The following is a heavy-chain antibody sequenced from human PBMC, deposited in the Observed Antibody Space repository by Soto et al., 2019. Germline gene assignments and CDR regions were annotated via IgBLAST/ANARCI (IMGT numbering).Heavy chain of an antibody. CDR3: ARDKGGLDY. Sequence: QVQLVQSGAEVKKPGASVKVSCKASGYTFSIYAISWVRQAPGQGLEWMGWISGFNGNTAYAQNLQGRVTMTTDTSTSTPYMEMRNLRSDDTAIYYCARDKGGLDYWGQGTLVSVSS. CDR1: GYTFSIYA. CDR2: ISGFNGNT. V-gene: IGHV1-18*01. J-gene: IGHJ4*02.